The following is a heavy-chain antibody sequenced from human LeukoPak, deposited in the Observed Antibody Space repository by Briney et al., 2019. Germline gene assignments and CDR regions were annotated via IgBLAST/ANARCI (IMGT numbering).Heavy chain of an antibody. V-gene: IGHV4-39*01. CDR2: IYYSGST. J-gene: IGHJ3*02. CDR1: GGSISSSSYY. Sequence: SETLSLTCTVSGGSISSSSYYWGWIRQPPGKGLEWIGSIYYSGSTYYNPSLKSRVTISVDTSKNQFSLKLSSVTAADTAVYYYARHSSGWYVGAFDIWGQGTMVTVSS. CDR3: ARHSSGWYVGAFDI. D-gene: IGHD6-19*01.